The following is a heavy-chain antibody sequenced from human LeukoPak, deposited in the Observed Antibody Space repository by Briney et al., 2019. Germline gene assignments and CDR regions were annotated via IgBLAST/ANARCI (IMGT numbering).Heavy chain of an antibody. V-gene: IGHV1-2*04. CDR2: INPNSGGT. CDR3: ARVYCSDGSCLLGGFGPFDY. D-gene: IGHD2-15*01. J-gene: IGHJ4*02. CDR1: GYTFNGYY. Sequence: ASVKVSCKASGYTFNGYYMHWVRQAPGQRLEWMGWINPNSGGTNYAQKFQGWVTMTRDTSISTAYMELSRLRSDDTAVYYCARVYCSDGSCLLGGFGPFDYWGQGTLVTVSS.